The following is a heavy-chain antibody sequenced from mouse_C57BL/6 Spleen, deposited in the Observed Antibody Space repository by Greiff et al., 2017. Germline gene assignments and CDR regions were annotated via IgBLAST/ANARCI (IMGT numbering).Heavy chain of an antibody. J-gene: IGHJ1*03. Sequence: EVKLMESGGGLVKPGGSLKLSCAASGFTFSSYTMSWVRQTPEKRLEWVATISGGGGTTYYPDSVKGRFTISRDNAKNTLYLQMSSLRSEDTALYYCARPGSNWYFDVWGTGTTVTVSS. CDR3: ARPGSNWYFDV. V-gene: IGHV5-9*01. CDR2: ISGGGGTT. D-gene: IGHD5-1*01. CDR1: GFTFSSYT.